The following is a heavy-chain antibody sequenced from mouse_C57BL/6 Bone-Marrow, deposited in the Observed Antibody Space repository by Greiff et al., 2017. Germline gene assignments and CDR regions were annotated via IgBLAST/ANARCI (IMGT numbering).Heavy chain of an antibody. Sequence: QVQLQQSGPELVKPGASVKLSCKASGYTFTSYDINWVKQRPGQGLEWIGWIYPRDGSTKYNEKFKGKATLTVDTSSSTAYMELHSLTSEDSAVYFCARRNGNYFFAYWGQGTLVTVSA. CDR3: ARRNGNYFFAY. V-gene: IGHV1-85*01. D-gene: IGHD2-1*01. J-gene: IGHJ3*01. CDR1: GYTFTSYD. CDR2: IYPRDGST.